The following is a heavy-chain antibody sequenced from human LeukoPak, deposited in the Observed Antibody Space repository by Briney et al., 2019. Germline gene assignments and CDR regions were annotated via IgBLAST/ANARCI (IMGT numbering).Heavy chain of an antibody. J-gene: IGHJ4*02. D-gene: IGHD5-18*01. V-gene: IGHV1-69*13. Sequence: ASVKVSCKASGYTFTSYYMHWVRQAPGQGLEWMGGIIPIFGTANYAQKFQGRVTITADESTSTAYMELSSLRSEDTAVYYCARDRHSYGQAPLDYWGQGTLVTVSS. CDR2: IIPIFGTA. CDR3: ARDRHSYGQAPLDY. CDR1: GYTFTSYY.